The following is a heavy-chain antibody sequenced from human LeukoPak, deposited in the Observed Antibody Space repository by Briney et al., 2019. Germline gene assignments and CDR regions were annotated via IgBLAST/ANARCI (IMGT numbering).Heavy chain of an antibody. V-gene: IGHV3-7*01. J-gene: IGHJ4*02. D-gene: IGHD6-19*01. CDR3: ARRVYNSGWYIDY. CDR2: IKQDGSEK. CDR1: GFTFSSYW. Sequence: GGSLRLSCAASGFTFSSYWISWVRQAPGKGLEWVANIKQDGSEKYYVDSVKGRFTISRDNAKNSLYLQMNSLRAEDTAVYYCARRVYNSGWYIDYWGQGTLVTVSS.